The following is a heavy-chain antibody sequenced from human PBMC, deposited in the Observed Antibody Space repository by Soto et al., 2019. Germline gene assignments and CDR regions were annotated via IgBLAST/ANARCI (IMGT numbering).Heavy chain of an antibody. D-gene: IGHD4-4*01. J-gene: IGHJ4*02. CDR3: ATGHYSNSL. CDR1: GFNFDSSW. CDR2: IKQDGGEK. Sequence: EVQLVESGGGLVQPGGSLRLSCAASGFNFDSSWMSWVRQAPGKGLEWVANIKQDGGEKYYMDSVKGRFTTSRDNAKKSLYLQMNSLRAEDTAVFYCATGHYSNSLGGQGTLVTVSS. V-gene: IGHV3-7*01.